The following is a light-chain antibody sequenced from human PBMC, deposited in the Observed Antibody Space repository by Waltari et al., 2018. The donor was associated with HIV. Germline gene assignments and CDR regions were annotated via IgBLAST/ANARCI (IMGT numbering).Light chain of an antibody. CDR2: DVI. CDR1: NSANGTYDH. Sequence: QSARTPPPSASGSPGQSVPLSCTGSNSANGTYDHVQCFQLHPGQAPKLGISDVIKRPSGVSDRFSGSKSANTAFLTVSGLQAEDEADYYCSSFADRDGFYVLFGGGTRLTVL. V-gene: IGLV2-8*01. CDR3: SSFADRDGFYVL. J-gene: IGLJ2*01.